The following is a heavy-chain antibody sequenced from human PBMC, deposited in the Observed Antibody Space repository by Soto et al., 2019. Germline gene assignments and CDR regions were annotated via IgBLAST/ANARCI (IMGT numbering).Heavy chain of an antibody. CDR2: IYPGDSDT. V-gene: IGHV5-51*01. J-gene: IGHJ5*02. D-gene: IGHD1-7*01. CDR3: ARLITGTTTWTNWFDP. CDR1: GYSFTSYW. Sequence: GESLKISCKGSGYSFTSYWIGWVRQMPGKGLEWMGIIYPGDSDTRYSPSFQGQVTISADKSISTAYLQWSSLKASDTAMYYCARLITGTTTWTNWFDPWGQGTLVTVSS.